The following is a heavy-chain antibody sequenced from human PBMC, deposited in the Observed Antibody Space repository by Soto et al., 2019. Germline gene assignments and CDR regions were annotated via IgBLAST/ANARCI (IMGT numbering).Heavy chain of an antibody. CDR3: ARDMRSKYCSCGSCLDAFDI. CDR1: GFTFSSYG. J-gene: IGHJ3*02. V-gene: IGHV3-33*01. D-gene: IGHD2-15*01. Sequence: QVQLVESGGGVVQPGRSLRLSCAASGFTFSSYGMHWVRQAPGKGLEWVAVIWYDGSNKYYADSVKGRFTISRDNSKNTLYLQMNSLRAEDTVVYYCARDMRSKYCSCGSCLDAFDIWGQGTMVTVSS. CDR2: IWYDGSNK.